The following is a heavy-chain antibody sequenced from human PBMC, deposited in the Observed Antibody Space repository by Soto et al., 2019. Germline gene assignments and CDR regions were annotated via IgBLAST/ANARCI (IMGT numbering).Heavy chain of an antibody. CDR2: ISSSGSTI. J-gene: IGHJ3*01. D-gene: IGHD3-22*01. CDR1: GFTFSSYE. CDR3: ARAQPYYYDSSGYFD. Sequence: EVQLVESGGGLVQPGGSLRLSCAASGFTFSSYEMNWVRQAPGKGLEWVSYISSSGSTIYYADSVKGRFTISRDNAKNSPYLQMNSLRAEDTAVYYCARAQPYYYDSSGYFDWGQGTMVTVSS. V-gene: IGHV3-48*03.